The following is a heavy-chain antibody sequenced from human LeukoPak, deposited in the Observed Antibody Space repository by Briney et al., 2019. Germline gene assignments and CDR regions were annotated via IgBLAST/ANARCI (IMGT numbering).Heavy chain of an antibody. D-gene: IGHD3-16*01. Sequence: ASVKVSCNASGGTFSSYAISWVRQAPGQGLEWMGGIIPIFGTANYAQKFQGRVTITTDESTSTAYMELSSLRSEDTAVYYCAWGGYYYYYMDVWGKGTTVTVSS. CDR2: IIPIFGTA. J-gene: IGHJ6*03. CDR3: AWGGYYYYYMDV. CDR1: GGTFSSYA. V-gene: IGHV1-69*05.